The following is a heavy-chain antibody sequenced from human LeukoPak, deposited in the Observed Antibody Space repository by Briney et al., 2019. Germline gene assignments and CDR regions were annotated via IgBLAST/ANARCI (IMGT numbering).Heavy chain of an antibody. Sequence: GGSLRLSCAASEFTFSSYSMNWVRQAPGKGLEWVSYISSSSSTIYYAGSVKGRFTISRDNAKNSLYLQMNSLRDEDTAVYYCARAGLGYGGHFDYWGQGTLVTVSS. D-gene: IGHD4-23*01. J-gene: IGHJ4*02. CDR3: ARAGLGYGGHFDY. CDR1: EFTFSSYS. V-gene: IGHV3-48*02. CDR2: ISSSSSTI.